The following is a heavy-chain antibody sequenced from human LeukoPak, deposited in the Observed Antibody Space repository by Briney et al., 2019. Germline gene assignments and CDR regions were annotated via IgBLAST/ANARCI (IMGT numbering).Heavy chain of an antibody. V-gene: IGHV3-23*01. J-gene: IGHJ4*02. D-gene: IGHD2-2*01. CDR1: GFTFSNFA. CDR2: ISGNGVGT. CDR3: AKRGSTTYHFDS. Sequence: GGSLRLSCAASGFTFSNFAMRWVRQAPGKGLEWVSSISGNGVGTYYADSVKGRFTISRDNSKNSLNLQMNSLRIEDTAVYYCAKRGSTTYHFDSWGQGTLVTVSS.